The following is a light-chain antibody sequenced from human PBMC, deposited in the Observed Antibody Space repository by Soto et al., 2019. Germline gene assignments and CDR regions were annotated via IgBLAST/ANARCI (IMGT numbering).Light chain of an antibody. V-gene: IGLV2-14*01. CDR2: EVS. J-gene: IGLJ3*02. CDR3: TSYSRYRVLV. Sequence: QSALTQPASVSGSLGQSITISCTGTSSDIGGYKYVSWYQQHPGKAPKLIIFEVSNRPSGVSDRFSGSNSGNTASLTISGLQAEDEADYYCTSYSRYRVLVFXGGTKLTV. CDR1: SSDIGGYKY.